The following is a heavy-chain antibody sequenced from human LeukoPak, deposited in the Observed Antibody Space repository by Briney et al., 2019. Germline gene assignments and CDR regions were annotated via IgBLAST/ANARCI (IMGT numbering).Heavy chain of an antibody. D-gene: IGHD6-13*01. CDR3: ARHPSLGIAALPNWFDP. V-gene: IGHV4-59*08. CDR2: IYNSGNT. CDR1: GGSISDYY. Sequence: PSETLSLTCTVSGGSISDYYWSWIRQPPGKGLEWVGYIYNSGNTNSNPSLKSRVTILVDTSKNQFSLKLSSVTAADTAVYFCARHPSLGIAALPNWFDPWGQGTLVTVSS. J-gene: IGHJ5*02.